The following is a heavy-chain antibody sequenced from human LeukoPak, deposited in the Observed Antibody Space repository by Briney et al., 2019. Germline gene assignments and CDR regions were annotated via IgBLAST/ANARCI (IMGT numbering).Heavy chain of an antibody. Sequence: PSETLSLTCPVSGGPFSGYYWCCIRQPPGKGLEWIVEINHSGSTNYKPSLKSGVTISVDTSKSQFGRNLSSGTAADTAVYYCARGRGLAYFDYWGQGTLVTVSS. CDR2: INHSGST. CDR1: GGPFSGYY. V-gene: IGHV4-34*01. J-gene: IGHJ4*02. D-gene: IGHD6-19*01. CDR3: ARGRGLAYFDY.